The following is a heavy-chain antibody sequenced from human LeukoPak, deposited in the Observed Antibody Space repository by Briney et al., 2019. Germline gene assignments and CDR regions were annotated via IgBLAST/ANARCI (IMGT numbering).Heavy chain of an antibody. V-gene: IGHV1-69*13. J-gene: IGHJ3*02. CDR2: IIPIFGTA. Sequence: ASVKVSCKASGGTFSSYAISWVRQAPGQGLEWMGGIIPIFGTANYAQKFQGRVTITADESTSTAYMELSSLRSEDTAVYYCAKENYYDSSGPGVFDIWGQGKMVTVPS. D-gene: IGHD3-22*01. CDR3: AKENYYDSSGPGVFDI. CDR1: GGTFSSYA.